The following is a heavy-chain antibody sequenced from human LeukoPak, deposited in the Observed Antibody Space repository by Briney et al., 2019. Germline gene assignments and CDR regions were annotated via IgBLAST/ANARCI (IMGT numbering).Heavy chain of an antibody. CDR1: GFTFRSYW. CDR3: AAQYLPRRGVGDVFDI. V-gene: IGHV3-7*01. J-gene: IGHJ3*02. CDR2: IKQDGSET. Sequence: GGSLRLSCAASGFTFRSYWMTWVRQYPGKGLEWVANIKQDGSETYYADSVKGRFTISRDNAKNSLYLQMNSLRAEDTAVYYCAAQYLPRRGVGDVFDIWGQGTLVTVSS. D-gene: IGHD3-10*01.